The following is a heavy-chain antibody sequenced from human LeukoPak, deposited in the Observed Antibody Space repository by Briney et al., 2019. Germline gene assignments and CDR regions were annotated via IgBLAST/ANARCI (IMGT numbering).Heavy chain of an antibody. CDR1: GYSISSGYY. V-gene: IGHV4-38-2*01. Sequence: PSETLSLTCAVSGYSISSGYYWGWIRQPPGKGLEWIGSIYHSGSTYYNPSLKSRVTISVDTSKNQFSLKLSSVTAADTAVYYCARQDPELYSSSYYFQHWGQSTLVTVSS. CDR3: ARQDPELYSSSYYFQH. CDR2: IYHSGST. D-gene: IGHD6-6*01. J-gene: IGHJ1*01.